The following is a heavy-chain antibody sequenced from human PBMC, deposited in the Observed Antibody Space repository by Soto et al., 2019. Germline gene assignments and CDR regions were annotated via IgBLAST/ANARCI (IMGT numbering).Heavy chain of an antibody. CDR2: NHIRGRT. V-gene: IGHV4-61*08. D-gene: IGHD1-26*01. J-gene: IGHJ4*02. CDR3: SRLLHTNSWPLDC. Sequence: PSETLCLTCSVSGVSVSSDDYYWNWNRQPPGKGLEWIGYNHIRGRTNYNPSLGSRVAISLDTSKNQFCLTLTSVTDADTALYYYSRLLHTNSWPLDCLGEGTLGTPSS. CDR1: GVSVSSDDYY.